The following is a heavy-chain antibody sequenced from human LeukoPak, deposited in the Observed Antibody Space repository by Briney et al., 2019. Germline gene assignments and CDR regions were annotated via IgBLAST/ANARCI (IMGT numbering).Heavy chain of an antibody. Sequence: HPGGSLRLSCAASGFTFSSYGMHWVRQAPGKGLGWVAVIWYDGSNKYYADSVKGRFTISRDNSKNTLYLQMNSLRAEDTAVYYCARDLVPAAMYLGYWGQGTLVTVSS. D-gene: IGHD2-2*01. J-gene: IGHJ4*02. V-gene: IGHV3-33*01. CDR1: GFTFSSYG. CDR2: IWYDGSNK. CDR3: ARDLVPAAMYLGY.